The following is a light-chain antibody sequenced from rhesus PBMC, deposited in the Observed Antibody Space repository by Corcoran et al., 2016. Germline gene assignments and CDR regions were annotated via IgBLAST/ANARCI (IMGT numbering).Light chain of an antibody. V-gene: IGKV1S12*01. CDR3: QHYYDNPYI. CDR1: QNIYST. CDR2: AAS. Sequence: DIQMTQSPSALSASVGDRVTISCRASQNIYSTLAWYQQKPGKAPKLLIYAASTLQPGIPPRFSGSGSGTDFTLTINRLQPGDSATYYCQHYYDNPYIFGQGTRVEIK. J-gene: IGKJ2*01.